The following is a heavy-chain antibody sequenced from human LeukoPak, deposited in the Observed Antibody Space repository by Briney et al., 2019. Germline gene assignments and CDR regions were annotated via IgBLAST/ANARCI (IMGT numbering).Heavy chain of an antibody. V-gene: IGHV1-2*02. Sequence: MGWINPSRGGTNYAQKFQARVTMTRDTSIATTYMELNRLTSDDTAVYFCAREMDSSEAFDIWGQGTLVTVSS. J-gene: IGHJ3*02. CDR2: INPSRGGT. D-gene: IGHD3-22*01. CDR3: AREMDSSEAFDI.